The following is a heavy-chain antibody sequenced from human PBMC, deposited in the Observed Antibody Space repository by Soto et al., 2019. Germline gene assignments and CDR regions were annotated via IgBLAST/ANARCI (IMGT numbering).Heavy chain of an antibody. CDR1: GGSISSINW. CDR3: ASSTYYDILTGYYDYYYYGMDV. V-gene: IGHV4-4*02. D-gene: IGHD3-9*01. CDR2: IYHSGST. J-gene: IGHJ6*02. Sequence: SETLSLTCAVSGGSISSINWWSWVRQPPGKGLEWIGEIYHSGSTNYNPSLKSRVTISVDKSKNQFSLKLSSVTAADTAVYYCASSTYYDILTGYYDYYYYGMDVWGQGTTVT.